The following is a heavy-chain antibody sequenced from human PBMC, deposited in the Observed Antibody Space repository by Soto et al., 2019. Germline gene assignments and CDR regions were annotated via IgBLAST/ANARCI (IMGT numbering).Heavy chain of an antibody. Sequence: GGSLRLSCAASGFTVSSNYMSWVRQAPGKGLEWVSVIYSGGSTYYADSVKGRFTISRDNSKNTLYLQMNSLRAEDTAVYYCARDFTYGSGCYLYYYGMAVWAQGTTVTVS. CDR3: ARDFTYGSGCYLYYYGMAV. D-gene: IGHD3-10*01. CDR2: IYSGGST. J-gene: IGHJ6*02. CDR1: GFTVSSNY. V-gene: IGHV3-66*01.